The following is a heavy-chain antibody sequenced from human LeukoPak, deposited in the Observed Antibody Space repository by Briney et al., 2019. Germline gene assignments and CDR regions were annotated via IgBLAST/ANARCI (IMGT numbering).Heavy chain of an antibody. CDR2: ISSSGSTL. Sequence: GGSLRLSCAASGFTFSDYYMSWIRQAPGKGLEWVSYISSSGSTLYYADSVKGRFPISRDNAKNSLYLQMNSLRAEDTAVYYCARAGTYDFWSGPENYYYYMDVWGKGTTVTVSS. D-gene: IGHD3-3*01. CDR3: ARAGTYDFWSGPENYYYYMDV. CDR1: GFTFSDYY. V-gene: IGHV3-11*01. J-gene: IGHJ6*03.